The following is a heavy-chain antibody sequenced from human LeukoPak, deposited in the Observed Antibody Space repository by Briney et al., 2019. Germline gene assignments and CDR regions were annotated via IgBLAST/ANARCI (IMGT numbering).Heavy chain of an antibody. Sequence: PGGSLRLSCAASGFTFSSYSMNWVRQAPGKGLEWVSSISSTGSYIYYADSVKGRFTISRDNAKNSLYLQMNSLRAEDTAVYYCARDYGARGFFDYWGQGTLVTVSS. J-gene: IGHJ4*02. V-gene: IGHV3-21*01. D-gene: IGHD4-17*01. CDR1: GFTFSSYS. CDR2: ISSTGSYI. CDR3: ARDYGARGFFDY.